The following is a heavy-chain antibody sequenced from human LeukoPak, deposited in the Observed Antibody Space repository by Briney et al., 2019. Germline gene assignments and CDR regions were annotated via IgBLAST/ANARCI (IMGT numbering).Heavy chain of an antibody. V-gene: IGHV4-61*08. CDR1: GGSISSSGYY. CDR2: IYYSGST. CDR3: ARDTYYYD. Sequence: ETLSLTCTVSGGSISSSGYYWGWIRQPPGKGLEWIGYIYYSGSTNYNPSLKSRVTISVDTSKNQFSLKLSSVTAADTAVYYCARDTYYYDWGQGTLVTVSS. J-gene: IGHJ4*02. D-gene: IGHD3-10*01.